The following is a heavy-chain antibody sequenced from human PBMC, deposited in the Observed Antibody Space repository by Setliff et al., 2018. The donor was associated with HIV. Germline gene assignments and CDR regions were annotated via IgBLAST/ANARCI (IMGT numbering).Heavy chain of an antibody. CDR3: ARGALLAVFDFDH. CDR2: FDPQDGET. D-gene: IGHD1-26*01. J-gene: IGHJ4*01. Sequence: ASVKVSCKVYGYTLSELSIHWVRQAPGKGLKWMGYFDPQDGETVYAQKFQGRVTLTEDTSTGTAYMELSSLRSDDTAVYFCARGALLAVFDFDHWGRGTQVTVSS. V-gene: IGHV1-24*01. CDR1: GYTLSELS.